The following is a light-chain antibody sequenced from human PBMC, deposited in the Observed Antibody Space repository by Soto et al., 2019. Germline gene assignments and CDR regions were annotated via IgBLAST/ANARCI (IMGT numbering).Light chain of an antibody. J-gene: IGLJ1*01. Sequence: QSVLTQPPSVSGAPGQKVTISSTGTSSNIGAGYDVHWYQQLPGRAPKLLIFGNTHRPSGVPDRFSGSKSGTSASLAITGLQPEDEADYYCHSYDISLSGYVFGPGTKLTVL. CDR2: GNT. CDR1: SSNIGAGYD. V-gene: IGLV1-40*01. CDR3: HSYDISLSGYV.